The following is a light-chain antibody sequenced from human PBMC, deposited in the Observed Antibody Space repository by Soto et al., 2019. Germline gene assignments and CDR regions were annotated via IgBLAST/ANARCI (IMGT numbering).Light chain of an antibody. J-gene: IGKJ1*01. CDR3: HQYNNWPRT. CDR1: QSVSSN. CDR2: GAS. V-gene: IGKV3-15*01. Sequence: EIVMTQSPATLSVSPGERATLSCRASQSVSSNLDWYQQKPGQAPRLLIYGASTRATGIPARFSGSGSGTEFTLTISSLQSEDFAVYYCHQYNNWPRTFGKGTKVEIK.